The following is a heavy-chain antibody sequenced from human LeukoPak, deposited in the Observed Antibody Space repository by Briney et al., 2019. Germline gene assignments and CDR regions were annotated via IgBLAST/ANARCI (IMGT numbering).Heavy chain of an antibody. CDR2: IYYSGST. V-gene: IGHV4-59*01. Sequence: SETLSLTCTVSGGSISSYYWSWIRQPPGKGLEWIGYIYYSGSTNYNPSLKSRVTISVDTSKNQFSLKLSSVTAADTAVYYCARARGTETMARGVINEFDYWGQGTLVTVSS. CDR1: GGSISSYY. D-gene: IGHD3-10*01. CDR3: ARARGTETMARGVINEFDY. J-gene: IGHJ4*02.